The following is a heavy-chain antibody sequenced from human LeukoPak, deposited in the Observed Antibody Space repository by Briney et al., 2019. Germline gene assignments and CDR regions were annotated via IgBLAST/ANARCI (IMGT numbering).Heavy chain of an antibody. Sequence: SVKVSCKASGGTFSSYAISWVRQAPGQGLEWMGGIIPIFGTANYAQKFQGRVTITADESTSTAYMELSSLRSEDTSVYYCARPAKSRYYYDSSRAYYFDYWGQGTLVTVSS. J-gene: IGHJ4*02. CDR2: IIPIFGTA. D-gene: IGHD3-22*01. CDR1: GGTFSSYA. V-gene: IGHV1-69*13. CDR3: ARPAKSRYYYDSSRAYYFDY.